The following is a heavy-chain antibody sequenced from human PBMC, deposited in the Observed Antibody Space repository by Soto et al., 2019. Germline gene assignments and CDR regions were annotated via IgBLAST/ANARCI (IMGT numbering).Heavy chain of an antibody. D-gene: IGHD2-15*01. CDR1: GYIFTDYA. Sequence: ASVKVSCKASGYIFTDYAMHWVRQAPGQRLEWMGWINAGNGNTKYSQKFQGRVTITRDTSASTAYMELSSLRSEDTAVYYCAMGYCSGGGCHSGKAYYSYYYGMDVWGQGTSVTVSS. J-gene: IGHJ6*02. CDR3: AMGYCSGGGCHSGKAYYSYYYGMDV. V-gene: IGHV1-3*01. CDR2: INAGNGNT.